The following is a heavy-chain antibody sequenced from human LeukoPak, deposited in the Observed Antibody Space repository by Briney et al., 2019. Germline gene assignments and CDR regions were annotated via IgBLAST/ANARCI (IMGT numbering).Heavy chain of an antibody. D-gene: IGHD3-3*01. J-gene: IGHJ6*02. Sequence: GGSLRLSCAASGFTLSSYEMNWVRQAPGKGLEWVSYISASGGTIKYADSVKGRFTISRDNAKNSLYLHLNSLRVEDTAFYYCAGGDGGYYYGMDVWGQGTTVTVPS. CDR2: ISASGGTI. V-gene: IGHV3-48*03. CDR1: GFTLSSYE. CDR3: AGGDGGYYYGMDV.